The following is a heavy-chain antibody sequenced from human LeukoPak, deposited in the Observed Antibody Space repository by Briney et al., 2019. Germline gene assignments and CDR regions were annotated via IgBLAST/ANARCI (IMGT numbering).Heavy chain of an antibody. CDR1: GLTFVKHY. V-gene: IGHV3-74*01. J-gene: IGHJ4*02. Sequence: SGGSLRLSCAASGLTFVKHYLHWVRQAPGTGLLWVSRISTDGTTALYADSVRGRFTISRDNAKNTLYLQMNSLRGEDTAGYYCGGSEDGYIDYWGQGTLVTVSS. CDR3: GGSEDGYIDY. CDR2: ISTDGTTA. D-gene: IGHD5-12*01.